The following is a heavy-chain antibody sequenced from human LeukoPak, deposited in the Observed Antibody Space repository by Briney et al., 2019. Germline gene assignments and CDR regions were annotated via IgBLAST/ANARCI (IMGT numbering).Heavy chain of an antibody. CDR1: GYTFTGYY. V-gene: IGHV1-2*06. D-gene: IGHD3-10*01. CDR2: INPNSGGT. Sequence: ASVKVSCKASGYTFTGYYMHWVRQAPGQGLEWMERINPNSGGTNYAQKFQGRVTMTRDTSISTAYMELSRLRSDDTAVYYCARSITMVRGVIIFYWGQGTLVTVSS. CDR3: ARSITMVRGVIIFY. J-gene: IGHJ4*02.